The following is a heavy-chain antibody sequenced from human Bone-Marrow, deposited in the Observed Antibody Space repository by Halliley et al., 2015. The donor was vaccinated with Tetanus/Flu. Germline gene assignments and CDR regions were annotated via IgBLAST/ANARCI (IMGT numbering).Heavy chain of an antibody. J-gene: IGHJ4*02. CDR2: ISYDSSHK. V-gene: IGHV3-30*18. Sequence: ISYDSSHKYYGDSVKGRFTVSRDNSKNTLSLQMNSLRAEDAAVYYCAKDERGTFGGVTAGDFDSWGQGTLVTVSS. D-gene: IGHD3-16*01. CDR3: AKDERGTFGGVTAGDFDS.